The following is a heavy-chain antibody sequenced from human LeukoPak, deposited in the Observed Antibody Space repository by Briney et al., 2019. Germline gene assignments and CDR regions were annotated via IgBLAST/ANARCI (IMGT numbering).Heavy chain of an antibody. V-gene: IGHV3-53*01. CDR3: ARGFHSYGLSYYFDY. CDR1: DVKIRNYY. Sequence: QAGGSLRLSCAASDVKIRNYYISWVRQAPGKGLEWVSVISGGGDTSYSDSVKGRFTISRHTSKNTVFLQMNKLRVEDTAVYFCARGFHSYGLSYYFDYWGQGTGVTVSS. CDR2: ISGGGDT. D-gene: IGHD5-18*01. J-gene: IGHJ4*02.